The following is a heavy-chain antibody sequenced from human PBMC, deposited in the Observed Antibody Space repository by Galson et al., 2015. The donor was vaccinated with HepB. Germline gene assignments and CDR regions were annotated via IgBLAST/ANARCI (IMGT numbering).Heavy chain of an antibody. CDR3: ATLPPYSSSSRKTFYYYYGMDV. CDR2: FDPEDGET. CDR1: GYTLTELS. D-gene: IGHD6-6*01. J-gene: IGHJ6*02. V-gene: IGHV1-24*01. Sequence: SVKVSCKVSGYTLTELSMHWVRQAPGKGLEWMGGFDPEDGETIYAQKFQGRVTMTEDTSTDTAYMELSSLRSEDTAVYYCATLPPYSSSSRKTFYYYYGMDVWGQGTTVTVSS.